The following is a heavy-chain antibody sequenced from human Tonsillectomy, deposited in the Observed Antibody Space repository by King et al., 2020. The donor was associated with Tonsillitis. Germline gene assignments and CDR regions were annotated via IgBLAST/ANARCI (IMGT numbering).Heavy chain of an antibody. CDR1: GFTFSSYA. Sequence: VQLVESGGGLVQPGGSLRLSCAASGFTFSSYAMSWVRQAPGKGLEWVSVIYSGGSSTYYADSVKGRFTISRDNSKNTLYLQMNSLRAEDTAVYYCANSSYDILAGGEDYWGQGTLVTVAS. CDR3: ANSSYDILAGGEDY. D-gene: IGHD3-9*01. J-gene: IGHJ4*02. V-gene: IGHV3-23*03. CDR2: IYSGGSST.